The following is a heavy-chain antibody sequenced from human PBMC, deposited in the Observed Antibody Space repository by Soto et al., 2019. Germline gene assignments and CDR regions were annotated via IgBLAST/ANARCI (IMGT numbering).Heavy chain of an antibody. CDR1: GSTFSSYA. CDR3: AKTTSIAAPPARGDYYYYGMDV. CDR2: ISGSGGST. D-gene: IGHD6-6*01. Sequence: GGSLRLSCAASGSTFSSYAMSWVRQAPGKGLEWVSAISGSGGSTYYADSVKGRFTISRDNSKNTLYLQMNSLRAEDTAVYYCAKTTSIAAPPARGDYYYYGMDVWGQGTTVTVSS. V-gene: IGHV3-23*01. J-gene: IGHJ6*02.